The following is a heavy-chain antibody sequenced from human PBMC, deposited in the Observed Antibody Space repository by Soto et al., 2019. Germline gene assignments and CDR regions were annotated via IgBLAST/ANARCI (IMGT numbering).Heavy chain of an antibody. Sequence: GGSRRLSCAASGFTFSDYYMSWIRQAPGKGLEWVSYISSSGSTIYYADSVKGRFTISRDNAKNSLYLQMNSLRAEDTAVYYCARSHLYYDSSGYPDYWGQGTLVTVSS. V-gene: IGHV3-11*01. D-gene: IGHD3-22*01. CDR1: GFTFSDYY. J-gene: IGHJ4*02. CDR2: ISSSGSTI. CDR3: ARSHLYYDSSGYPDY.